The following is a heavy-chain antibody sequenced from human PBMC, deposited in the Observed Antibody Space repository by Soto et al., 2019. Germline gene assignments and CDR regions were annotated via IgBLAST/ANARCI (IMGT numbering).Heavy chain of an antibody. Sequence: EVQLVESGGGLVQPGRSLRLSCAASGFTFDDYAMHWVRQAPGKGLEWVSGISWNSGSIGYADSVKGRFTISRDNAKNSLYLQMNSLRAEDTALYYCAKNPPAGDYFDSWGQGTLVTVSS. V-gene: IGHV3-9*01. CDR2: ISWNSGSI. CDR3: AKNPPAGDYFDS. CDR1: GFTFDDYA. J-gene: IGHJ4*02.